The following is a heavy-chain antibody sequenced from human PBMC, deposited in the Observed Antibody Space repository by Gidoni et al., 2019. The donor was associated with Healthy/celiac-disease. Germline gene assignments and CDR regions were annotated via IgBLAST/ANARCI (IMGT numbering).Heavy chain of an antibody. Sequence: EVQLVESGGGLVQPGGSLRLSCAASGFTFSSYWMPWVRQAPGKGLVWVSRFNSDGSSTSYADSVKGRFTISRDNAKNTLYLQMNSLRAEDTAVYYCARDSYDILTGYATDYWGQGTLVTVSS. V-gene: IGHV3-74*01. J-gene: IGHJ4*02. D-gene: IGHD3-9*01. CDR3: ARDSYDILTGYATDY. CDR2: FNSDGSST. CDR1: GFTFSSYW.